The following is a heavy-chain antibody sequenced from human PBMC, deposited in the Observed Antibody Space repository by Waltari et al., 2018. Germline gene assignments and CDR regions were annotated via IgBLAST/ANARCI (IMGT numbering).Heavy chain of an antibody. Sequence: QVQLQESGPGLVKSSETLSLTCSVSGGSLSDHFWSWVRQSPGKGLVWIGNVYYRGTTSYNPSLKSRVTISIDTSKNQFSLKLNSVTAADTAIYYCARDLGTENDSWGQGTLVTVSS. CDR2: VYYRGTT. CDR3: ARDLGTENDS. J-gene: IGHJ4*02. V-gene: IGHV4-59*11. CDR1: GGSLSDHF. D-gene: IGHD2-21*02.